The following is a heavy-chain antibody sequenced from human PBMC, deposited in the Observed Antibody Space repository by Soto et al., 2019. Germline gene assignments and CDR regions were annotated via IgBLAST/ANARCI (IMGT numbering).Heavy chain of an antibody. J-gene: IGHJ5*02. CDR3: AIGYCSSTSCYIWDNWFDP. Sequence: QVQLQESGPGLVKPSETLSLTCTVSGGSISSYYWSWIRQPPGKGLEGIGYIYYSGSTNYNPSLKSRGTIAKDTSKNQLSLKLSSVTAADTAVYYCAIGYCSSTSCYIWDNWFDPWGQGTLVTVSS. V-gene: IGHV4-59*01. CDR2: IYYSGST. CDR1: GGSISSYY. D-gene: IGHD2-2*02.